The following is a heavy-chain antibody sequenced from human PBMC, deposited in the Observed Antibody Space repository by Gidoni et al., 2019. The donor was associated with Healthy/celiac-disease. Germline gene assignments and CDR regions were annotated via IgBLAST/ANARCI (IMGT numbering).Heavy chain of an antibody. CDR3: ARLAITMVRGVIRPLLDYGIDV. CDR2: VYYSGST. Sequence: QLQLQESGPGLVKPSEILSRNCRVSVGSIRNSSYNGGWIRRPPGKGLAWNGSVYYSGSTYYNPTLNNRVTITVDTSKNQFSLKLSSVTAADTAVYYCARLAITMVRGVIRPLLDYGIDVWGQGTTVTVSS. D-gene: IGHD3-10*01. J-gene: IGHJ6*02. CDR1: VGSIRNSSYN. V-gene: IGHV4-39*01.